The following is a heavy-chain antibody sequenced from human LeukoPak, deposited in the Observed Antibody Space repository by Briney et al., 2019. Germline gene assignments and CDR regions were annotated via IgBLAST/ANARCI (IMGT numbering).Heavy chain of an antibody. Sequence: PGGSLRLSCAASGFTFSSYAMSWVRQAPGKGLEWVSGISVSGGSTAYADSVKGRFTISRDNPRNTLHMQVNSLRAEDTALYYCAIMHPYYDGNGYWVQWGQGTLVTVSS. V-gene: IGHV3-23*01. CDR1: GFTFSSYA. J-gene: IGHJ4*02. CDR2: ISVSGGST. CDR3: AIMHPYYDGNGYWVQ. D-gene: IGHD3-22*01.